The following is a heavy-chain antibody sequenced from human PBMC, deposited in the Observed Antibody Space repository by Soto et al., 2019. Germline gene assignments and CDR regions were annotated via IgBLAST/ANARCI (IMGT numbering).Heavy chain of an antibody. CDR3: ASMSLNYYDSSGPDADY. J-gene: IGHJ4*02. CDR2: MNPNSGNT. Sequence: QVQLVQSGAEVKKPGASVKVSCKASGYTFTSYDINWVRQATGQGLEWMGWMNPNSGNTGYAQKFQGRVTMTRNTSISTAYMELSSLRSEDTAVYYCASMSLNYYDSSGPDADYWGQGTLVTVSS. CDR1: GYTFTSYD. V-gene: IGHV1-8*01. D-gene: IGHD3-22*01.